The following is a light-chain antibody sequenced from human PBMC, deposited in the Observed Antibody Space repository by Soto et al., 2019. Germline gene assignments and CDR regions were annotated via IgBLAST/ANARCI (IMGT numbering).Light chain of an antibody. Sequence: SSELTQPPSVSVSPGQTASITCSGDKLGDKYACWYQQKPGQSPVLVIYQDSKRPSGIPERFSGSNSGNTATLTISGTQAMDEADYYCQAWDSSTEVVFGGGTKLTVL. J-gene: IGLJ2*01. CDR2: QDS. CDR1: KLGDKY. CDR3: QAWDSSTEVV. V-gene: IGLV3-1*01.